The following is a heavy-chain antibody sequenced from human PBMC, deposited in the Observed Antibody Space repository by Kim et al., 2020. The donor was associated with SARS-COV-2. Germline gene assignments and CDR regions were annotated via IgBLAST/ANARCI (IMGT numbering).Heavy chain of an antibody. CDR3: ARGMAAGSSGSHDY. D-gene: IGHD3-22*01. CDR2: INHSGST. Sequence: SETLSLTCAVYGGSFSGYYWSWIRQPPGKGLEWIGEINHSGSTNYNPSLKSRVTISVDTSKNQFSLKLSSVTAADTAVYYCARGMAAGSSGSHDYWGQGTLVTVSS. CDR1: GGSFSGYY. V-gene: IGHV4-34*01. J-gene: IGHJ4*02.